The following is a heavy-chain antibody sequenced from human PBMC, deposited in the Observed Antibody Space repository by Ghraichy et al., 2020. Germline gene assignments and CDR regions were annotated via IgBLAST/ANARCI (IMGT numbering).Heavy chain of an antibody. J-gene: IGHJ4*02. V-gene: IGHV1-46*01. Sequence: ASVKVSCKASGYTFTSYYMHWVRQAPGQGLEWMGIINPSGGSTSYAQKFQGRVTMTRDTSTSTVYMELSSLRSEDTAVYYCASFHSPGGPFDYWGQGTLVTVSS. CDR2: INPSGGST. CDR1: GYTFTSYY. D-gene: IGHD4-23*01. CDR3: ASFHSPGGPFDY.